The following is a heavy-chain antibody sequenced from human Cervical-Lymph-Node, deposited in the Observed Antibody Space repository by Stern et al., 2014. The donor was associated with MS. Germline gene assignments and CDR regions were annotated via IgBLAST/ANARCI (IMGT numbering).Heavy chain of an antibody. V-gene: IGHV2-70*04. CDR1: GFSLSTSGMR. CDR3: TRIQAGGGAFDI. J-gene: IGHJ3*02. Sequence: SGPALVKPTQTLTLTCTFSGFSLSTSGMRVSWIRQPPGRALEWLARIDWDDHKYYTTSLKTRLTISKDSSKNLVVLTMTNMDPVDTATYYCTRIQAGGGAFDIWGQGTMVTVSS. D-gene: IGHD2-8*02. CDR2: IDWDDHK.